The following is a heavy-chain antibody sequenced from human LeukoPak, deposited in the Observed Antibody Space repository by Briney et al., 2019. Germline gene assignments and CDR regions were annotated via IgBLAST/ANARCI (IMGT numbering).Heavy chain of an antibody. CDR1: RFTFSNHY. V-gene: IGHV3-7*01. CDR3: ARDGYCSTTNCPRRGAY. CDR2: INQDGSDK. Sequence: GGSLKLSCVASRFTFSNHYMSWVRQAPGKGPEWVANINQDGSDKYYVDSVKGRFTISRDNAKNSLYLQMNSLRAEDTAVYYCARDGYCSTTNCPRRGAYWGQGTLVTVSS. D-gene: IGHD2-2*01. J-gene: IGHJ4*02.